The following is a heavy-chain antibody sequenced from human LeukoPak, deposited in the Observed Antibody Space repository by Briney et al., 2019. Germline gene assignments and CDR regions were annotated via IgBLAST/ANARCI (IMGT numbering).Heavy chain of an antibody. CDR1: GYTFTNYG. D-gene: IGHD2-2*01. Sequence: ASVKVSCKASGYTFTNYGVSWVGQAPGQGLEWMGWINAYSGDTHYAQNLQGRLTMTTDTSASMAFMELRSLRPDDTAVYFCARWGLVAPGTYYYYYMDVWGRGTTVTVSS. CDR2: INAYSGDT. V-gene: IGHV1-18*01. J-gene: IGHJ6*03. CDR3: ARWGLVAPGTYYYYYMDV.